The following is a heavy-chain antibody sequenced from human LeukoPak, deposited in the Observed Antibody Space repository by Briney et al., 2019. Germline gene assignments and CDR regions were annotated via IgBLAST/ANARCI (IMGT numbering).Heavy chain of an antibody. J-gene: IGHJ4*02. V-gene: IGHV4-59*01. CDR1: GGSISSYY. CDR3: ARGYQLPFDY. Sequence: PSETLSLTCTVSGGSISSYYWSWIRQPPGKGLEWIGYIYYSGSTNYNPSLKSRVTISVDTSKNQFSLKLSSVTAADTAVYYCARGYQLPFDYWGQGTLVTVSS. D-gene: IGHD2-2*01. CDR2: IYYSGST.